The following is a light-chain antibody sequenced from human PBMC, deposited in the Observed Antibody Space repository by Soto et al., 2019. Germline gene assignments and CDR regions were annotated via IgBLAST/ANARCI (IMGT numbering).Light chain of an antibody. V-gene: IGLV2-11*01. CDR1: SSDVGGYNY. CDR2: DVS. J-gene: IGLJ1*01. Sequence: QSALTQPRSVSGSPGQSVTISCTGTSSDVGGYNYVSWYQHHPGKAPTVMIYDVSTRPSGVPDRFSGSKSGNTASLTISGLQAEDEADYYCCSYAGSYTYVFGTGTKLTVL. CDR3: CSYAGSYTYV.